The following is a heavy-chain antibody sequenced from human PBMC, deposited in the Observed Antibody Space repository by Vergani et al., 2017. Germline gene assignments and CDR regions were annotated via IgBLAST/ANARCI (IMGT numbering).Heavy chain of an antibody. Sequence: QVQLVQSGAEVKKPGASVKVSCKASGYTFTSYYMHWVRQAPGQGLEWMGIINPSGGSTSYAQKFQGRVTITADKSTSTAYMELSSLRSEDTAVYYCASSLYYYDSSGYPLYYYYGMDVWGQGTTVTVSS. V-gene: IGHV1-46*01. J-gene: IGHJ6*02. CDR3: ASSLYYYDSSGYPLYYYYGMDV. CDR2: INPSGGST. CDR1: GYTFTSYY. D-gene: IGHD3-22*01.